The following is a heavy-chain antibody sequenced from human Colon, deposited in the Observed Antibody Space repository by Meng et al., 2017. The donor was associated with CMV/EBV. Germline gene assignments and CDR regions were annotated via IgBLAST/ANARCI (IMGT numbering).Heavy chain of an antibody. D-gene: IGHD2-15*01. Sequence: GESLKISCGASGFTFSSYAMSWVRQAPGKGLEWVSSISGSGGTTYYADSVKGRFTISRDNSNNTLYLQVNSLRAEDTAVYYYARKDCNGGRCYRPFDPWGQGTLVTVSS. CDR3: ARKDCNGGRCYRPFDP. CDR2: ISGSGGTT. J-gene: IGHJ5*02. V-gene: IGHV3-23*01. CDR1: GFTFSSYA.